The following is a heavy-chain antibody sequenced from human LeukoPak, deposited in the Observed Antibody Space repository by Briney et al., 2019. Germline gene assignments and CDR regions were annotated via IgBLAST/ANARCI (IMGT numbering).Heavy chain of an antibody. Sequence: GGSLRLSCAASGFTFSSYSMNWVRQAPGKGLEWVSSISSSASFIYYADSVKGRFTISRDNAKNSPYLQMNSLRAEDTAVYYCARTGESDRLSFDHWGQGTLVTVSS. CDR3: ARTGESDRLSFDH. D-gene: IGHD7-27*01. CDR1: GFTFSSYS. V-gene: IGHV3-21*01. CDR2: ISSSASFI. J-gene: IGHJ4*02.